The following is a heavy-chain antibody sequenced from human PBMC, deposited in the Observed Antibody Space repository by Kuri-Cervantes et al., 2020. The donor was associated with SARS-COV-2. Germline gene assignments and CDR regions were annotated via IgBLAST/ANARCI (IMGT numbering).Heavy chain of an antibody. CDR3: AREEEEGCSGGSCNQNWFDP. Sequence: ASVKVSCKASGYTFTSYYMHWVRQAPGQGLEWMGIINPSGGSTSYAQKFQGRVTMTRDTSTSTVYMELSSLRSEDTAVYYCAREEEEGCSGGSCNQNWFDPWGQETLVTVSS. V-gene: IGHV1-46*03. CDR1: GYTFTSYY. D-gene: IGHD2-15*01. J-gene: IGHJ5*02. CDR2: INPSGGST.